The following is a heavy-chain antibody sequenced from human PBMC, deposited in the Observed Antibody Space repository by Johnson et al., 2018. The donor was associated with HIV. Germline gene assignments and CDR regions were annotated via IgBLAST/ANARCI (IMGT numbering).Heavy chain of an antibody. D-gene: IGHD4-23*01. CDR1: GFTVSSNY. CDR2: IYSGGST. J-gene: IGHJ3*02. Sequence: VQLVESGGGLVQPGGSLRLSCAASGFTVSSNYMSWVRQAPGKGLEWVSVIYSGGSTYYADSVKGRFTISRDNSKNTLYLQMNSLRAEDTAVYHCARERPGYGGHDAFDSWGQVTMVTVSS. CDR3: ARERPGYGGHDAFDS. V-gene: IGHV3-66*01.